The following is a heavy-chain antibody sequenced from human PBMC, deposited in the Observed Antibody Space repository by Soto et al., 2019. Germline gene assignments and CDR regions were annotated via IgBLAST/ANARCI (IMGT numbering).Heavy chain of an antibody. D-gene: IGHD3-3*01. V-gene: IGHV3-11*01. J-gene: IGHJ6*03. CDR1: GFTFSDYY. CDR2: ISSSGSTI. CDR3: ARGDYYDFWSGYKNYYYYMDV. Sequence: GGSLRLSCAASGFTFSDYYMSWIRQAPGKGLEWVSYISSSGSTIYYADSVKGRFTISRDNAKNSLYLQMNSLRAEDTAVYYCARGDYYDFWSGYKNYYYYMDVWGKGTTVTVSS.